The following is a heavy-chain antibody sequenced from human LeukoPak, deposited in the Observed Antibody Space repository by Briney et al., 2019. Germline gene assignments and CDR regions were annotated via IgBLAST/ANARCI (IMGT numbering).Heavy chain of an antibody. V-gene: IGHV3-33*08. D-gene: IGHD3-3*01. CDR1: GFTFSTYS. J-gene: IGHJ4*02. Sequence: GGSLRLSCAASGFTFSTYSMNWGRQAPGKGLEWVAVIWYDGSNKYYADSVKGRFTISRDNSKNTLYLQMNSLRAEDTAVYYCARGPIFGVVSKFDYWGQGTLVTVSS. CDR2: IWYDGSNK. CDR3: ARGPIFGVVSKFDY.